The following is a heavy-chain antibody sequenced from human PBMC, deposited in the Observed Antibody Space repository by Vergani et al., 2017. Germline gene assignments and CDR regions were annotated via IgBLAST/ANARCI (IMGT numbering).Heavy chain of an antibody. CDR2: INPNSGGT. CDR3: ARVGTSSNRDYFVY. J-gene: IGHJ4*02. CDR1: GYTFTDYF. Sequence: QVQLVQSGAEVKKPGASVKVSCKASGYTFTDYFMQWVRQAPGQGLEWMGWINPNSGGTNYAQKFQGRVTMTRDTSISTAYMELSNLRSDDPAVYYCARVGTSSNRDYFVYWGQGTLVTVSS. V-gene: IGHV1-2*02. D-gene: IGHD2-2*01.